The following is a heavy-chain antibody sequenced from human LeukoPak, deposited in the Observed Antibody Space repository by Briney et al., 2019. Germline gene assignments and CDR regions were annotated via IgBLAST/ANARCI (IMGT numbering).Heavy chain of an antibody. V-gene: IGHV3-30*02. J-gene: IGHJ4*01. CDR3: AKDRDGDWAVDH. Sequence: PGGSLRLSCAASGFTLTTNGMHWVRQAPGRGLEWVAFIHYVGGTIWYADSVKGRFTISRDFSKNTLYLQMSSLTTEDTAVYYCAKDRDGDWAVDHWGHGTLVIVSS. CDR2: IHYVGGTI. D-gene: IGHD4-17*01. CDR1: GFTLTTNG.